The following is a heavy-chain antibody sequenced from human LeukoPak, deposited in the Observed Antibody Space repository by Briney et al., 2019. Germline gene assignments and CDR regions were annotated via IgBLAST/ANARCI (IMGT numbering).Heavy chain of an antibody. Sequence: GASVKVSCKASGYTFTSYDINWVRQATGQGLEWMGWMNPNSGNTGYAQKFQGRVTMTRNTSISTAYMELSSLRSEDTAVYYCARGITMVRGVNPTYYYYYGMDVWGQGTTVTVSS. CDR1: GYTFTSYD. CDR3: ARGITMVRGVNPTYYYYYGMDV. J-gene: IGHJ6*02. V-gene: IGHV1-8*01. CDR2: MNPNSGNT. D-gene: IGHD3-10*01.